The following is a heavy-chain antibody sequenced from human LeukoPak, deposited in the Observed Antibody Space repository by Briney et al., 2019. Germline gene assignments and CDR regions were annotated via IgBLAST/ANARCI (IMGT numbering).Heavy chain of an antibody. V-gene: IGHV4-34*01. CDR3: ARGRPYYDIWSGYYHGGFDY. CDR2: INHSGST. CDR1: GGSFSGYY. Sequence: SETLSLTCAVYGGSFSGYYWSWIRQPPGKGLEWIGEINHSGSTNYNPSLKSRVTISVDTSKNQFSLKLSSVTAADTAVYYCARGRPYYDIWSGYYHGGFDYWGQGTLVTVSS. J-gene: IGHJ4*02. D-gene: IGHD3-3*01.